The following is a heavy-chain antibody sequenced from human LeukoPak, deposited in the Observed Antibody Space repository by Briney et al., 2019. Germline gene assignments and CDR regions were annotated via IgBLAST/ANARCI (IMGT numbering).Heavy chain of an antibody. J-gene: IGHJ4*02. CDR1: GFTFSNYR. Sequence: GGSLSLSCAASGFTFSNYRMTWVRQAPGKGLQWVASIRQDANVKYYVDSVKGRFTISRDNAENSLYLQMNSLRAEDTAVYYCARWADDSGIYYIASWGQGSLVIVSS. CDR3: ARWADDSGIYYIAS. V-gene: IGHV3-7*01. CDR2: IRQDANVK. D-gene: IGHD3-10*01.